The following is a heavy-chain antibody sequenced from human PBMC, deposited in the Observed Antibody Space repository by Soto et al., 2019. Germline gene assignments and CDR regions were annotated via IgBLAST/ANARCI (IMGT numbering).Heavy chain of an antibody. J-gene: IGHJ4*02. V-gene: IGHV4-59*01. CDR2: IHNGRST. CDR3: ARTLSGGFDY. CDR1: GDSLTRNY. Sequence: QVQLQESGPGLVKPSETLSLTCTVSGDSLTRNYRSWIRQPPGKGLEWLAYIHNGRSTNYNPSLMSRVSISLDTSKSQFSLNLNSVTAADTAVYYCARTLSGGFDYWGQGTLVTVSS.